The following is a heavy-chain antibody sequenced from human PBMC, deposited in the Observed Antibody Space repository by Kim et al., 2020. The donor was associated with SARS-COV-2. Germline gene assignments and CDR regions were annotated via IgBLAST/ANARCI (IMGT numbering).Heavy chain of an antibody. CDR3: AKVRARLLGYYYYGMDV. J-gene: IGHJ6*01. Sequence: GGSLRLSCAASGFTFSSYAMSWVRQAPGKGLEWVSAISGGGSTYYADSVKGRFTISRDNSKNTLYLQMNSLRAEDTAVYYCAKVRARLLGYYYYGMDVWG. CDR2: ISGGGST. V-gene: IGHV3-23*01. D-gene: IGHD2-8*02. CDR1: GFTFSSYA.